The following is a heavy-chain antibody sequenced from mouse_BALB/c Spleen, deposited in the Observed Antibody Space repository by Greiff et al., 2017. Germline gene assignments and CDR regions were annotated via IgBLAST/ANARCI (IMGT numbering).Heavy chain of an antibody. CDR2: IYPSDSYT. CDR1: GYTFTSYW. J-gene: IGHJ3*01. CDR3: TRNWGNWDGFAY. V-gene: IGHV1-69*02. Sequence: VQLQQPGAELVRPGASVKLSCKASGYTFTSYWINWVKQRPGQGLEWIGNIYPSDSYTNYNQKFKDKATLTVDKSSSTAYMQLSSPTSEDSAVYYCTRNWGNWDGFAYWGQGTLVTVSA. D-gene: IGHD4-1*01.